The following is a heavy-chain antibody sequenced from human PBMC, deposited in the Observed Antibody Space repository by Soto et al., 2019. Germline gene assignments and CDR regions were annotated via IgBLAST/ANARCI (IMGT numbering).Heavy chain of an antibody. CDR3: ARIVDEVGWFDP. CDR2: IYYSGST. Sequence: PSETLSLTCTVSGGSIISYYWSWIRQPPWKGLEWIGYIYYSGSTNYNPSLKSRVTISVDTSKNQFSLKLSSVTAADTAVYYCARIVDEVGWFDPWGQGTLVTVSS. D-gene: IGHD3-16*02. V-gene: IGHV4-59*01. J-gene: IGHJ5*02. CDR1: GGSIISYY.